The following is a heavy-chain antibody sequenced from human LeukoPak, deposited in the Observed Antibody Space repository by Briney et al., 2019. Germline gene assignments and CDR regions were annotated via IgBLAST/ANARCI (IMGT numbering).Heavy chain of an antibody. CDR1: GCTFSNYA. J-gene: IGHJ4*02. CDR2: LTATGGAT. V-gene: IGHV3-23*01. D-gene: IGHD5-12*01. CDR3: TKAERVATITNSGF. Sequence: GGSLRLSCAASGCTFSNYAMSWVRQAPGQGLEWVSTLTATGGATYYAGSVKGRFTISRDNSKNTLSLQMNSLRAEDTAVYYCTKAERVATITNSGFWGQGTLVTVSS.